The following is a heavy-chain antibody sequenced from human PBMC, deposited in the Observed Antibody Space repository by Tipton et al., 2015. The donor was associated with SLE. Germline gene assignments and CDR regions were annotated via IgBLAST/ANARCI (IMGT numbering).Heavy chain of an antibody. D-gene: IGHD1-14*01. Sequence: SLRLSCAASGLTFSTYTMHWVRQAPGKGLEWVAVFYSGGSTWYGDSVRGRFTVSRDDFDNTLYLQMNRLRPEDTALYYCAKNVRPSGPYNNGMDVWGQGTSVTVSS. V-gene: IGHV3-NL1*01. CDR2: FYSGGST. CDR3: AKNVRPSGPYNNGMDV. CDR1: GLTFSTYT. J-gene: IGHJ6*02.